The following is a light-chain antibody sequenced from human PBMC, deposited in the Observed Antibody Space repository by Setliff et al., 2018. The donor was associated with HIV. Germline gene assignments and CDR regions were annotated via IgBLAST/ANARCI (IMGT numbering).Light chain of an antibody. CDR1: SSDVGGYNL. CDR2: EVS. CDR3: CSYAGSAYVI. V-gene: IGLV2-23*02. J-gene: IGLJ2*01. Sequence: QSALTQPASVSGSPGQSITISCTGTSSDVGGYNLVSWYQQHPGRAPKLMIYEVSKRPSGVSNRFSGSKSGNTASLTISGLQADDETDYYCCSYAGSAYVIFGGGTKVTVL.